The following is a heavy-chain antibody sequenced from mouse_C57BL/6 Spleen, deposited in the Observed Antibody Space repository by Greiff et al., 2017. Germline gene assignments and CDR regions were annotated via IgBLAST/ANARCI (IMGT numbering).Heavy chain of an antibody. CDR2: ISSGSSTI. D-gene: IGHD3-2*02. CDR1: GFTFSDYG. Sequence: DVMLVESGGGLVKPGGSLKLSCAASGFTFSDYGMHWVRQAPEKGLEWVAYISSGSSTIYYADTVKGRFTISRDNAKNPLFLQMTSLGSEDTAMYYCARPRTAQAYFDYWGQGTTLTVSS. CDR3: ARPRTAQAYFDY. V-gene: IGHV5-17*01. J-gene: IGHJ2*01.